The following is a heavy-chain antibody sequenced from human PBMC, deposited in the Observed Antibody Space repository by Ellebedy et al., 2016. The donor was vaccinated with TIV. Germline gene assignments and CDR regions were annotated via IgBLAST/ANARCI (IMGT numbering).Heavy chain of an antibody. CDR1: GFSFASYS. D-gene: IGHD6-19*01. V-gene: IGHV3-21*01. CDR2: ISFSSNYM. J-gene: IGHJ4*02. CDR3: ARGSQQWPRFSFGL. Sequence: GESLKISCVASGFSFASYSMNWVRQAPGKGLEWVSSISFSSNYMFYADSLKGRFTISRDNGKNSLFLQMDSLRAEDTAVYYCARGSQQWPRFSFGLWGQGTLVTVSS.